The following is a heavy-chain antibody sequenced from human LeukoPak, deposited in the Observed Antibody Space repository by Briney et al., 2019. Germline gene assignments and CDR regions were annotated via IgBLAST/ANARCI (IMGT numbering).Heavy chain of an antibody. Sequence: GGSLRLSCAASGFTLSSYTVNWVRQAPGKGLEWVSVIYSGGSTYYADSVKGRFTISRDNSKNTLYLQMNSLRAEDTAVYYCATMIRLVLGFDWGQGTLVTVSS. CDR3: ATMIRLVLGFD. D-gene: IGHD3-16*01. V-gene: IGHV3-53*01. CDR1: GFTLSSYT. CDR2: IYSGGST. J-gene: IGHJ4*02.